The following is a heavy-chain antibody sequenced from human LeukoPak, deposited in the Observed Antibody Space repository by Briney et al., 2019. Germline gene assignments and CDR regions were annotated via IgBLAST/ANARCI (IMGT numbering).Heavy chain of an antibody. CDR3: AKGSGYYPEGSDY. J-gene: IGHJ4*02. V-gene: IGHV3-23*01. Sequence: GGSLRLSCAASGFTFSNYTMSWVRQAPGKGLEWVSGISGSGGSTYYADSVKGRLTISRDNSKNTLYLQMNSLRAEDTAVYYCAKGSGYYPEGSDYWGQGTLVTVSS. CDR2: ISGSGGST. CDR1: GFTFSNYT. D-gene: IGHD3-22*01.